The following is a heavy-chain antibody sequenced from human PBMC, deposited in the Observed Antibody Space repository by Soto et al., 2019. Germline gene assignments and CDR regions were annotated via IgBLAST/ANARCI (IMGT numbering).Heavy chain of an antibody. D-gene: IGHD1-26*01. V-gene: IGHV3-30*18. J-gene: IGHJ4*02. CDR1: GINCSSYG. CDR3: ANENPATTPNDF. Sequence: QVQLVESGGGVVQPGRSLRLSCAASGINCSSYGIHWVRQSPCKWLEWVAVISDEGSKKYYADSGKGRFTICRDNSKNTRYRQMNSLRAEDTAGYYCANENPATTPNDFWGQGTMVTVSS. CDR2: ISDEGSKK.